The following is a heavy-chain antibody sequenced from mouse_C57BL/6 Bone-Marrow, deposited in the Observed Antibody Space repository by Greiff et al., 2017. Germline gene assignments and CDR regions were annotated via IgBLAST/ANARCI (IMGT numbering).Heavy chain of an antibody. V-gene: IGHV1-15*01. CDR2: IDPETGGT. J-gene: IGHJ3*01. CDR3: TSPGWFAY. CDR1: GYTFTDYE. Sequence: QVHVKQSGAELVRPGASVTLSCKASGYTFTDYEMHWVKQTPVHGLEWIGAIDPETGGTAYNQKFKGKAILTADKSSSTAYMELRSLTSEDSAVYYCTSPGWFAYWGQGTLVTVSA.